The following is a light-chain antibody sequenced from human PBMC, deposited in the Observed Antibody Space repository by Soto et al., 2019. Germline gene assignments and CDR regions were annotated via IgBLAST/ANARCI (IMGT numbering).Light chain of an antibody. CDR1: QSVSSN. V-gene: IGKV3-15*01. J-gene: IGKJ4*01. CDR3: QQYDNWPLT. Sequence: EIVMTQSPATLPVSPGERATLXXRASQSVSSNLAWYQQKPGQAPRXVIYGASTRATGIPARFSGSGSGTEFTLTISSLQSEDFAVYYCQQYDNWPLTFGGGTKVDIK. CDR2: GAS.